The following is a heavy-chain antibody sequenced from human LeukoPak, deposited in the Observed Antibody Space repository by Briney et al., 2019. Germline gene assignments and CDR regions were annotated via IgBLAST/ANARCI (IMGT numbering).Heavy chain of an antibody. Sequence: ASVKVSCKASGYTFTGYYMHWVRQAPGQELEWMGWINPNSGGTNYAQKFQGRVTMTRDTSISTAYMELSRLRSDDTAVYYCARDYCSGGSCYRGDFDYWGQGTLVTVSS. D-gene: IGHD2-15*01. V-gene: IGHV1-2*02. CDR1: GYTFTGYY. CDR2: INPNSGGT. J-gene: IGHJ4*02. CDR3: ARDYCSGGSCYRGDFDY.